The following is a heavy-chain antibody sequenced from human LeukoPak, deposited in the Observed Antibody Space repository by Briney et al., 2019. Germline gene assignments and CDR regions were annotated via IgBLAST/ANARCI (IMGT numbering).Heavy chain of an antibody. CDR2: IYHSGST. Sequence: SETLCLTCTVSGYSISSGSYWAWIRQPPGKGLEWIGRIYHSGSTYYNPPPKSRATISVDTSKSQFSLKLSSVTAADTAVYYCASGYSYGFYAFDIWGQGTMVTVSS. D-gene: IGHD5-18*01. CDR3: ASGYSYGFYAFDI. CDR1: GYSISSGSY. J-gene: IGHJ3*02. V-gene: IGHV4-38-2*02.